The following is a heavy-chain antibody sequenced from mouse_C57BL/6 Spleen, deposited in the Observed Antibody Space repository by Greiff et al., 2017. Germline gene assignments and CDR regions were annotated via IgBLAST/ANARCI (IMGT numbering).Heavy chain of an antibody. CDR3: ASHYYGSSYSFAY. V-gene: IGHV1-82*01. D-gene: IGHD1-1*01. Sequence: VQLQESGPELVKPGASVKISCKASGYAFSSSWMNWVKQRPGKGLEWIGRIYPGDGDTNYNGKFKGKATLTADKSSSTAYMQLSSLTSEDSAVYFCASHYYGSSYSFAYWGQGTLVTVSA. CDR2: IYPGDGDT. J-gene: IGHJ3*01. CDR1: GYAFSSSW.